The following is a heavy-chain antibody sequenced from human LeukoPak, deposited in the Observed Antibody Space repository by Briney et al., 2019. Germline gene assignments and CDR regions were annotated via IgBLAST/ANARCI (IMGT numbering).Heavy chain of an antibody. Sequence: SETLSLTCTVSGASISGSGYYWGWIRQPPGKGLEWIGSIYSSGSTYYNASLRSRVTISIETSKNQISLRLNSVTAADTAMYYCAKSGGYGLIDYWGQGTLVTVSS. CDR1: GASISGSGYY. CDR3: AKSGGYGLIDY. J-gene: IGHJ4*02. V-gene: IGHV4-39*01. D-gene: IGHD1-26*01. CDR2: IYSSGST.